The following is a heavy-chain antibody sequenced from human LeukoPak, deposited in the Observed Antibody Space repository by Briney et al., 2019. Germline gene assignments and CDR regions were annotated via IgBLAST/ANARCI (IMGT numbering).Heavy chain of an antibody. V-gene: IGHV1-8*01. CDR1: GYTFTSYD. D-gene: IGHD4-11*01. Sequence: ASVTVSCKASGYTFTSYDINWVRQAPGQGLEWMGWMNPNSGNTGYAQKFQGRVTMTRNTSISTAYMELSSLRSEDTAVYYCARGGPFYSNYQRASLGYWGQGTLVTVSS. J-gene: IGHJ4*02. CDR3: ARGGPFYSNYQRASLGY. CDR2: MNPNSGNT.